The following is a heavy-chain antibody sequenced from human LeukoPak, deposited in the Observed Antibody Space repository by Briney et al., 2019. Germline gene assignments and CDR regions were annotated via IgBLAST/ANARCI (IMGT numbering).Heavy chain of an antibody. CDR3: ATNSHFYDSSSLWD. CDR2: IKGKTYDGTT. D-gene: IGHD3-22*01. J-gene: IGHJ4*02. V-gene: IGHV3-15*01. Sequence: GGSLRLSCAASGFTFDYAWMSWVRQAPGKGLEWVGHIKGKTYDGTTDYAAPVKGRFTISRDDSKKMLYLQMNSLKTEDTAVYFCATNSHFYDSSSLWDWGQGTLVTVSS. CDR1: GFTFDYAW.